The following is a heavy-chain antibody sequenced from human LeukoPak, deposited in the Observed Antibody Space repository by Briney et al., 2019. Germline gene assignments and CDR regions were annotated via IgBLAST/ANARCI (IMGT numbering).Heavy chain of an antibody. D-gene: IGHD2/OR15-2a*01. V-gene: IGHV3-23*01. CDR3: AKDLSGGLFDP. CDR1: GSTFSSYA. J-gene: IGHJ5*02. CDR2: IRGSGGST. Sequence: PGGSLRLSCAASGSTFSSYAMSWVRQAPEKGLEWVSAIRGSGGSTYYADSVKGRFTISRDNSKNTLYLQMNSLRAEDTAVYYCAKDLSGGLFDPWGQGTLVTVSS.